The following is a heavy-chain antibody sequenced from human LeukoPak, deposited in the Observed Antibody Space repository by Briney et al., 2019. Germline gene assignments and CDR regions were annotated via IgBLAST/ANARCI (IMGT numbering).Heavy chain of an antibody. Sequence: PGRSLRLSCAASGFTFSSYAMHWVRQAPGKGLEWVAVISYDGSNKYYADSVKGRFTISRDNAKNTLYLQMNSLRAEDTAVYYCARDVYCSGGSCYGDWFDPWGQGTLVTVSS. J-gene: IGHJ5*02. CDR3: ARDVYCSGGSCYGDWFDP. D-gene: IGHD2-15*01. CDR1: GFTFSSYA. CDR2: ISYDGSNK. V-gene: IGHV3-30-3*01.